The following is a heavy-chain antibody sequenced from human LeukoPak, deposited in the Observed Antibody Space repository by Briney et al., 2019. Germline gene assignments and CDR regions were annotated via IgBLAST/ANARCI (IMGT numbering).Heavy chain of an antibody. CDR1: GFTFSSYG. CDR2: ISYDGSNK. V-gene: IGHV3-30*03. J-gene: IGHJ4*02. D-gene: IGHD3-22*01. Sequence: GRSLRLSCAASGFTFSSYGMHWVRQAPGNGLEWVAVISYDGSNKYYAGSVKGRFTISRDNSKNTLYLQMNSLRAEDTAVYYCATPKSSGYYYEFDYWGQGTLVTVSS. CDR3: ATPKSSGYYYEFDY.